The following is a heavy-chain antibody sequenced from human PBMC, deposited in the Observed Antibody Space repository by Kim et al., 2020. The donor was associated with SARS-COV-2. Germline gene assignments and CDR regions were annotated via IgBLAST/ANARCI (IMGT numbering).Heavy chain of an antibody. J-gene: IGHJ5*01. CDR1: GVTVGNYA. CDR2: IGGDGGNP. Sequence: GGSMRLSCAASGVTVGNYAMTWVRKAPGKGMQWVSSIGGDGGNPRYSDSVKGRFTVSKDNSTDTLYLQMNSLRAEDTGFYYCAKYAIPYNKRGDWFDSWGQGTLVTVSS. CDR3: AKYAIPYNKRGDWFDS. D-gene: IGHD2-21*01. V-gene: IGHV3-23*01.